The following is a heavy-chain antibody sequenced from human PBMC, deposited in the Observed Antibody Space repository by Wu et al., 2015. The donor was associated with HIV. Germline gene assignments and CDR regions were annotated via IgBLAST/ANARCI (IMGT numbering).Heavy chain of an antibody. CDR2: MNPNSGNT. J-gene: IGHJ4*02. CDR1: GYTFINYD. Sequence: QVQLVQSGAEVKKPGASVKVSCKASGYTFINYDINWVRQATGQGLEWMGWMNPNSGNTGYAQKFQGRVTMTRNTSINTAYMELSSLKSEDTAVYYCARVIAWSKRLGSSATTWGQGALVTVSS. D-gene: IGHD3-16*01. CDR3: ARVIAWSKRLGSSATT. V-gene: IGHV1-8*01.